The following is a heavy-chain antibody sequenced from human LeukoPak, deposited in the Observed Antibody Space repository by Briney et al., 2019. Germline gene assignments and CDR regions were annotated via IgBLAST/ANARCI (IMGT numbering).Heavy chain of an antibody. J-gene: IGHJ4*02. CDR1: GFTFSSYA. CDR2: ISYDGSNK. CDR3: AKWVLIAAAGTE. V-gene: IGHV3-30-3*02. D-gene: IGHD6-13*01. Sequence: GGSLRLSCAASGFTFSSYAMHWVRQAPGKGLEWVAVISYDGSNKYYADSVKGRFTISRDNSKNTLYLQMNSLRAEDTAVYYCAKWVLIAAAGTEWGQGTLVTVSS.